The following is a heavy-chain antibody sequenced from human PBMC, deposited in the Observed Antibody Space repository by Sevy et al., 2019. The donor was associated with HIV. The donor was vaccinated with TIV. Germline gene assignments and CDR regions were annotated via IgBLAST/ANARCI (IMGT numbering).Heavy chain of an antibody. Sequence: GGSLRLSCAASGFTFSSYAMHWVRQAPGKGLEWVAVISYDGSNKYYADSVKGRFTISRDNSKNTLYLQMNSLRAEDTAVYYCASLGSSWSDYYYYGIDVWGQGTTVTVSS. J-gene: IGHJ6*02. CDR2: ISYDGSNK. V-gene: IGHV3-30-3*01. CDR3: ASLGSSWSDYYYYGIDV. CDR1: GFTFSSYA. D-gene: IGHD6-13*01.